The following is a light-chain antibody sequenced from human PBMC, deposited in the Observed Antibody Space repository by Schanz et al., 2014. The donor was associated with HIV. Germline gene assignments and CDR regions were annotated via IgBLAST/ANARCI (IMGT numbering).Light chain of an antibody. Sequence: DIQMPQSPSSLSASVGDRVTITCRASQFIASYLSWYQQIPGEAPKLLIFAASSLQSGVPSRFSGSGSGTGFTLTISSLQPEDFAIYYCLQYHAYPWTFGQGTKVDVK. J-gene: IGKJ1*01. CDR2: AAS. V-gene: IGKV1-39*01. CDR1: QFIASY. CDR3: LQYHAYPWT.